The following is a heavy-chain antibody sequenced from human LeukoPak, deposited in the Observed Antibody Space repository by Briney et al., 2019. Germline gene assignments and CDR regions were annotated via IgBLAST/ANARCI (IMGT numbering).Heavy chain of an antibody. D-gene: IGHD4-17*01. CDR1: GFTFSSYG. CDR3: AREHGDYGFGWYYYYYYYMDV. Sequence: PGGSLRLSCAASGFTFSSYGMHWVRQAPGKGLEWVAVISYDGSNKYYADSVKGRFTISRDNSKNTLYLQMNSLRAEDTAVYYCAREHGDYGFGWYYYYYYYMDVWGKGTTVAVSS. J-gene: IGHJ6*03. V-gene: IGHV3-30*19. CDR2: ISYDGSNK.